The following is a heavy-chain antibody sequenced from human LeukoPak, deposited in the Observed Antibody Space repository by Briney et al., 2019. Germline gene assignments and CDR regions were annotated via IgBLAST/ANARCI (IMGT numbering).Heavy chain of an antibody. Sequence: ASAKVSCKASGYTFTGYYMHWVRQAPGQGLEWMGWINPNSGGTNYAQKFQGRVTMTRDTSISTAYMELSRLRSDDTAVYYCARDRGYSGYDFVYWGQGTLVTVSS. CDR3: ARDRGYSGYDFVY. V-gene: IGHV1-2*02. J-gene: IGHJ4*02. D-gene: IGHD5-12*01. CDR1: GYTFTGYY. CDR2: INPNSGGT.